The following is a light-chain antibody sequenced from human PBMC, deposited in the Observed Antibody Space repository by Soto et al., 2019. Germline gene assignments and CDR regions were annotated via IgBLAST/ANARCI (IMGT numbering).Light chain of an antibody. V-gene: IGKV3-20*01. CDR3: QQYGSSGT. CDR2: GAS. Sequence: EIVLTQSPATLSLSPGERATLSCRASQSVSSDSLAWYQHKLGQAPRLLIYGASNRATGIPDRFSGSGSGTDFTLTISRLEPEDFAVYYCQQYGSSGTFGQGTKVDIK. J-gene: IGKJ1*01. CDR1: QSVSSDS.